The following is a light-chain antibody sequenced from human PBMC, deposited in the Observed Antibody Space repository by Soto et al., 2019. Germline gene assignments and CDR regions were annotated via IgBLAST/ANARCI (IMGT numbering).Light chain of an antibody. CDR1: QGIATG. CDR2: GAS. V-gene: IGKV1-9*01. Sequence: QSPSSLSASIRDTVSITCRASQGIATGLAWYQQKPGKAPKLLIYGASTLQSGVPSRFGGSGSGTDFTLTVSSLQPEDFATYYCQQLFMYPPTFGPGTKVDIK. CDR3: QQLFMYPPT. J-gene: IGKJ3*01.